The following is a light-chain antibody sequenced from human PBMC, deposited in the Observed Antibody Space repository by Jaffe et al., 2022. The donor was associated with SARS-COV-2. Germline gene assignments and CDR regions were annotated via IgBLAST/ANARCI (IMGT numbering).Light chain of an antibody. J-gene: IGKJ2*01. CDR1: QDIIQS. V-gene: IGKV1-39*01. CDR3: QQSSDTPYT. Sequence: DIQMTQSPSSLSAAVGDRVTITCRASQDIIQSLNWYQQKPGKAPNLLIYDASALQGGVSARFRGSGSGTSFTLTISSLQPEDSATYFCQQSSDTPYTFGQGTKLEIK. CDR2: DAS.